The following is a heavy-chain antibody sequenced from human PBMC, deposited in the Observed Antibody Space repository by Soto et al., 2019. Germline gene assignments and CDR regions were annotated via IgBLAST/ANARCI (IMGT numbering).Heavy chain of an antibody. CDR2: ISYDGSNK. CDR1: GFTFSSYG. D-gene: IGHD1-26*01. CDR3: AKLLGATHFDY. V-gene: IGHV3-30*18. Sequence: PGGSLRLSCAASGFTFSSYGMHCVRQAPCKGLEWVAGISYDGSNKYYADSVKGRFTIYRDNPKNTLYLQMNSLRAEDTAVYYCAKLLGATHFDYWGQGTMVTVSS. J-gene: IGHJ4*02.